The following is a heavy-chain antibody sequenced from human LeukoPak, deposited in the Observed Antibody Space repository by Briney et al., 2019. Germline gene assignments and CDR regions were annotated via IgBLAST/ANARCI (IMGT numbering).Heavy chain of an antibody. CDR1: GGSISSYY. CDR2: IYGSGST. V-gene: IGHV4-59*01. J-gene: IGHJ5*02. CDR3: AREGTSGTHLNWFDP. D-gene: IGHD1-1*01. Sequence: SETLSLTCAVSGGSISSYYWSWIRQPPGKGLEWIGHIYGSGSTNYNPSLKSRVTLSVDTSKNQFSLKLSSVTAADTAVYYCAREGTSGTHLNWFDPWGQGTLVTVSS.